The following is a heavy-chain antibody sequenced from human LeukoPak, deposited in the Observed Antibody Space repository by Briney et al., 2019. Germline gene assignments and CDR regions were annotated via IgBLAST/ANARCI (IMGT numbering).Heavy chain of an antibody. CDR1: GYTLTGLS. CDR3: ATIGVIGRYYYYGMDV. J-gene: IGHJ6*02. Sequence: ASVKVSCKVSGYTLTGLSMHWVRQAPGKGLERMGGFDPENGETIYAQKFQGRVTMTKDTSTDTAYMELSSLRSEDTAVYYSATIGVIGRYYYYGMDVWGQGTTVTVS. D-gene: IGHD3-16*02. CDR2: FDPENGET. V-gene: IGHV1-24*01.